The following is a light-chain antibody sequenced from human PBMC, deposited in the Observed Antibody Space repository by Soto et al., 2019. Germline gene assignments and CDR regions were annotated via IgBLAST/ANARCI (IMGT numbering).Light chain of an antibody. V-gene: IGLV2-8*01. Sequence: QSVLTQPPSASGSPGQSVTISCTGTSSDVGAYNYVSWYQQEPGKAPKLMIYAVNKRPSGVPDRFSGSKSVNTASLTVSGLRAADEADYFCSAYAGGSKCMVCGGGT. CDR1: SSDVGAYNY. J-gene: IGLJ3*02. CDR3: SAYAGGSKCMV. CDR2: AVN.